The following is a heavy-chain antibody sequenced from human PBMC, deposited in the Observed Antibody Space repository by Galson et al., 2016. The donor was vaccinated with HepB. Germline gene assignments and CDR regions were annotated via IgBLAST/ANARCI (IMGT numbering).Heavy chain of an antibody. CDR3: ARELDGRAFDI. CDR2: ITGSGDRV. CDR1: GFTFSSYT. D-gene: IGHD5-24*01. V-gene: IGHV3-21*01. J-gene: IGHJ3*02. Sequence: SLRLSCAASGFTFSSYTMIWVRQAPGQGLEWVSSITGSGDRVSHADSVNGRFTISRDNAKNSLFLQMNSLGADDTAIYYCARELDGRAFDIWGQGTMVTVSS.